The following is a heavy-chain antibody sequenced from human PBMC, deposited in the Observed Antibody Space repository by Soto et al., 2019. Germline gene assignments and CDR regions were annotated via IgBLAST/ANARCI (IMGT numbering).Heavy chain of an antibody. CDR3: VKDFRRYTNGLDV. V-gene: IGHV3-9*01. D-gene: IGHD5-18*01. Sequence: EVQLVESGGGLVEPGKSLRLSCVVYGYTYEDVAMHWVRQAPGKGLEWVSGISWNSASTGYADSVTGRFTISRDNAKNSLYLQMRNLTGDDTAMYYCVKDFRRYTNGLDVWGSETSVTVSS. J-gene: IGHJ6*04. CDR1: GYTYEDVA. CDR2: ISWNSAST.